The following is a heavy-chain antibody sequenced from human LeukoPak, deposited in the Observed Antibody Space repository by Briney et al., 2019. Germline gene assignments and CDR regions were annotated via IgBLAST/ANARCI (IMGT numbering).Heavy chain of an antibody. CDR1: GFTFSSYD. Sequence: GGSLRLSCAASGFTFSSYDMHWVRQATGKGLEWVSAIGTAGDTYYPGSVKGRFTISRENAKNSLYLQMNSLRAGDTAVYYCARGERGGAFDTWGQGTMVTVSS. V-gene: IGHV3-13*01. CDR3: ARGERGGAFDT. J-gene: IGHJ3*02. CDR2: IGTAGDT. D-gene: IGHD1-1*01.